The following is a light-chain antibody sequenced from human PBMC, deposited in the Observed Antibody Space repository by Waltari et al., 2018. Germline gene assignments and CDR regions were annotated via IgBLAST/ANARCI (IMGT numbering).Light chain of an antibody. CDR3: QQYKSWPWT. CDR1: PSFGGS. V-gene: IGKV3-15*01. CDR2: SPS. J-gene: IGKJ1*01. Sequence: EMVLTQTPATLSVSPGETATLSCRASPSFGGSLAWYQQRPGQTPRLLIYSPSNRATDIPARFSGSGSGTEVALTISGVQSEDVAVYYCQQYKSWPWTFGQGTKVEIK.